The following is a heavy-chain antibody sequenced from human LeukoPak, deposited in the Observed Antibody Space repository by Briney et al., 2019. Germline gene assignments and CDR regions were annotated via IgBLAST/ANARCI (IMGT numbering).Heavy chain of an antibody. CDR2: MHTSGFT. CDR3: ARSNLLGGFDN. D-gene: IGHD3-16*01. V-gene: IGHV4-4*07. J-gene: IGHJ4*02. CDR1: GASFKNFY. Sequence: PSETLSLTCTVSGASFKNFYWSWIRQPAGKGLEWIGRMHTSGFTKINPSLKSRLTMSVDTDKNQFSLRLTSVTAADTAVYFCARSNLLGGFDNWGQGTLVAVSS.